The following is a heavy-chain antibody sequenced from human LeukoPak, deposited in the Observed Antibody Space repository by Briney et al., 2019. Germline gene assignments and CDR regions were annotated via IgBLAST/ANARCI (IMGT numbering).Heavy chain of an antibody. D-gene: IGHD2-2*01. J-gene: IGHJ4*02. CDR2: ISSNGGST. V-gene: IGHV3-64*01. Sequence: GGSLRLSCAASGFTFSSYAMHWVRQAPGKGLEYVSAISSNGGSTYYANSVKGRFTISRDNSKNTLCLQMGSLRAEDMAVYYCARDAGGVPAAFFDYWGQGTLVTVSS. CDR1: GFTFSSYA. CDR3: ARDAGGVPAAFFDY.